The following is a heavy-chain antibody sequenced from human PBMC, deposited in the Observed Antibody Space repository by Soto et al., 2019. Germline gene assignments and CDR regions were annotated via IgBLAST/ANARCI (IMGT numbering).Heavy chain of an antibody. CDR2: ISYDGSNK. CDR1: GFTFSSYG. D-gene: IGHD2-2*01. V-gene: IGHV3-30*03. J-gene: IGHJ6*04. Sequence: VGYLRLSCAASGFTFSSYGMDWVLHAPGKGLEWGAFISYDGSNKYYADSVKGRFTISRDNSKNTLYLQMNSVRAEDTAVYYCATDSDIVVVPTGMDVWGKGTTVTVSS. CDR3: ATDSDIVVVPTGMDV.